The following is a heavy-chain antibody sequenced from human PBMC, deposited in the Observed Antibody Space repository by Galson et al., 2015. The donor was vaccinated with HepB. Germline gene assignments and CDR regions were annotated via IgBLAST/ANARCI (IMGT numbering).Heavy chain of an antibody. Sequence: SCKASGGTFSTSAISWVRQAPGQGLEWMGGIITIFNSANYAQNFQGRVTITADKSTSTAYMELSSLRSEYTAIYYCASRPGTSFYYIDYWGQGTLVTVSS. J-gene: IGHJ4*02. CDR1: GGTFSTSA. D-gene: IGHD1/OR15-1a*01. CDR3: ASRPGTSFYYIDY. V-gene: IGHV1-69*06. CDR2: IITIFNSA.